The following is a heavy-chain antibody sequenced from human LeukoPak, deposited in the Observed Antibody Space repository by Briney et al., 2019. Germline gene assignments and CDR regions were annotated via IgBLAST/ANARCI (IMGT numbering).Heavy chain of an antibody. CDR1: GFTFSSYS. D-gene: IGHD1-26*01. V-gene: IGHV3-21*01. Sequence: GESLRLSCAASGFTFSSYSMNWVRQAPGKGLEWVSSISSSSSYIYYADSVKGRFTISRDNAKNSLYLQMNSLRAEDTAVYYCARAKKGGAADYWGQGTLVTVSS. J-gene: IGHJ4*02. CDR3: ARAKKGGAADY. CDR2: ISSSSSYI.